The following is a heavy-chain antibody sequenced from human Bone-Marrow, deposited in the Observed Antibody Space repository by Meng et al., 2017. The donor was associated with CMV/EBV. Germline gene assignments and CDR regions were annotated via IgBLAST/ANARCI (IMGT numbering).Heavy chain of an antibody. CDR3: ARSGMVVVPAAH. J-gene: IGHJ4*02. CDR2: INPNSGGT. D-gene: IGHD2-2*01. CDR1: GYTFTGYY. Sequence: SVQVPCKASGYTFTGYYMYLVRQDPGQGLEWMGWINPNSGGTNYAQKFQGRVTMTRDTSISTAYMERSRLRSDDTAVYYCARSGMVVVPAAHWGQGTLVTVSS. V-gene: IGHV1-2*02.